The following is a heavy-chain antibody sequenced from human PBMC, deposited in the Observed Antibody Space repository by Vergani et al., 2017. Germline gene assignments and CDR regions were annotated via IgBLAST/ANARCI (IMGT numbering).Heavy chain of an antibody. V-gene: IGHV4-39*02. J-gene: IGHJ6*02. D-gene: IGHD6-13*01. CDR3: ARDDIAAAGGMDV. CDR2: IYYSGST. Sequence: QLQLQESGPGLVKPSETLSLTCTVSGASISSISYYWGWIRQPPGKGLEWIGNIYYSGSTYYNPSLKSRVTISVDTSKNQFSLKLSSVTAADTAVYYCARDDIAAAGGMDVWGQGP. CDR1: GASISSISYY.